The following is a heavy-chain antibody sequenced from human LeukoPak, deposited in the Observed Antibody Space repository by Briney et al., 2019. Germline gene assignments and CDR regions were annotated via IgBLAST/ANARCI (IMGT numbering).Heavy chain of an antibody. CDR3: ARVASGWSSFDY. CDR1: GYIFRSYG. D-gene: IGHD6-19*01. V-gene: IGHV1-18*01. CDR2: ISVYNGNT. J-gene: IGHJ4*02. Sequence: AASVKVSCKASGYIFRSYGISWVRQAPGQGLEWMGWISVYNGNTNYAQRLQGRVTMTTDTSASTAYMELRSLRSDDTAVYYCARVASGWSSFDYWGQGTLVTVSS.